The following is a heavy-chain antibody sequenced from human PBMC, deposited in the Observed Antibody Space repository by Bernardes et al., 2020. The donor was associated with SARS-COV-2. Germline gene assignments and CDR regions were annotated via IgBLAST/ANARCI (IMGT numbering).Heavy chain of an antibody. CDR1: GFIFNHYV. Sequence: GGSLRLSCAASGFIFNHYVMHWVRQFPGKGLEWVALASTDGNTKLYADSVRGRFTISRDNSRDSLYLQMDGLRPEDTAIYFCARDVYRQFPFDSWGQGTPVTVSS. CDR3: ARDVYRQFPFDS. V-gene: IGHV3-30*03. J-gene: IGHJ5*01. CDR2: ASTDGNTK. D-gene: IGHD4-4*01.